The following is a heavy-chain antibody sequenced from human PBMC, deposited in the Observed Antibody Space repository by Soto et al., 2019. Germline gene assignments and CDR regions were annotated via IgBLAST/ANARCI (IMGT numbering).Heavy chain of an antibody. V-gene: IGHV2-5*02. Sequence: QITLKESGPTLVKPTQTLTLTCTFSGFSLSTTGVGVGWIRQPPGKALEWLALIYWDDDKRYRPSLKSRLTITKDTSKHQVVLIMTNMDPVDTGTYYCAHDSNGLYGMDVWGQGTTVTVSS. CDR1: GFSLSTTGVG. J-gene: IGHJ6*02. CDR3: AHDSNGLYGMDV. D-gene: IGHD3-22*01. CDR2: IYWDDDK.